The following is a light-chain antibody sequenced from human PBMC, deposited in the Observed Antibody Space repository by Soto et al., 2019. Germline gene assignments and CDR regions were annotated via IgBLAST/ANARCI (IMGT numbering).Light chain of an antibody. CDR2: AAS. Sequence: DIQLTQSPSFLSASVGDRVTITCRASQGISSSLAWYQQKPGKAPKLLIYAASTLQSVVPSRFSGSGSGTEFPLTISSLQPEDFANYCRQHLSSYPWTFGQGTKVEIK. CDR3: QHLSSYPWT. J-gene: IGKJ1*01. V-gene: IGKV1-9*01. CDR1: QGISSS.